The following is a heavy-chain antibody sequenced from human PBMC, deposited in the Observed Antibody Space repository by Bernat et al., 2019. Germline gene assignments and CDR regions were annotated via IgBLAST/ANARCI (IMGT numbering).Heavy chain of an antibody. Sequence: EVQLVESGGGLVQPGGSLKLSCAASGFPFRDSSIHWVRQASGKGLEWFGRIRSKAYSYATPYAASVKDRFTISRDDSKNTAYLQMNSLKTDDTAVYYCSRRHCSGGSCYSDYWGQGTLVTVSS. V-gene: IGHV3-73*01. D-gene: IGHD2-15*01. CDR3: SRRHCSGGSCYSDY. CDR2: IRSKAYSYAT. J-gene: IGHJ4*02. CDR1: GFPFRDSS.